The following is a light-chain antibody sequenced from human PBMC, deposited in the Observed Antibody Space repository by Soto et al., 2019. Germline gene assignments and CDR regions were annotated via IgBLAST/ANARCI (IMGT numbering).Light chain of an antibody. Sequence: AFQMTQSPSSLSASVGDRVTITCRASQDIRNDLGWYQQKPGKAPRLLIYAASILQSGVPSRFSGSGSGTDFTLTISSLQPEDFATYSCQQSYSTTWTFGQGTKVDIK. CDR3: QQSYSTTWT. J-gene: IGKJ1*01. V-gene: IGKV1-6*01. CDR1: QDIRND. CDR2: AAS.